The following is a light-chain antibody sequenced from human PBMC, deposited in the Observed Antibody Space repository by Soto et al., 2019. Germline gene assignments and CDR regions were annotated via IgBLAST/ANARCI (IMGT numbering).Light chain of an antibody. CDR2: AAS. Sequence: NIQMTQSPSAMSASVGDRVTITCRARQGISNYLAWFQQKPGKVPKHLIYAASSLQSGVPSRFSGSGSGTEFTLTISSLQPEDFATYYCLQHNQTFGQGTKLEIK. V-gene: IGKV1D-17*01. CDR1: QGISNY. J-gene: IGKJ2*01. CDR3: LQHNQT.